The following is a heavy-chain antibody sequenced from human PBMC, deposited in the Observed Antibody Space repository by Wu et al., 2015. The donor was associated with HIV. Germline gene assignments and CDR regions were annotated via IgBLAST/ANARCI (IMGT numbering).Heavy chain of an antibody. D-gene: IGHD3-22*01. Sequence: QVQLVQSGAEVKKPGASVKVSCKASGYTFTGYYMHWVRQAPGQGLEWMGWINPNSGGTNYAQKFQGRVTMTRDTSISTAYMELSRLRSDDTAVYYCARVLGYYDSSGYPSDYWGQGTLVTVSS. CDR1: GYTFTGYY. CDR2: INPNSGGT. J-gene: IGHJ4*02. V-gene: IGHV1-2*02. CDR3: ARVLGYYDSSGYPSDY.